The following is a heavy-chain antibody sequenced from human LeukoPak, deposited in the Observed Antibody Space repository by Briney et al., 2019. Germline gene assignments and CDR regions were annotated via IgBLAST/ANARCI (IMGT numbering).Heavy chain of an antibody. D-gene: IGHD6-13*01. CDR3: ARHVSSSNDY. CDR2: IDPSDSYT. Sequence: GESLKISCKGSEYSFTSYWISWVRQMPGKGLEWMGRIDPSDSYTNYSPSFQGHVTISADKSISTAYLQWSSLKASDTAMYYCARHVSSSNDYWGQGTLVTVSS. CDR1: EYSFTSYW. V-gene: IGHV5-10-1*01. J-gene: IGHJ4*02.